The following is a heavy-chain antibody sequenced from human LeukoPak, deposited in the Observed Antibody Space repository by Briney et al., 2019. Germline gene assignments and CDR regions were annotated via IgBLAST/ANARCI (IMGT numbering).Heavy chain of an antibody. J-gene: IGHJ4*02. Sequence: GESLKISCKGSGYSFTSYWIGWVRQMHGKGREWMGIIYPGDSDTRYSPSFQGQVTISADKSISTAYLQWSSLKASDTAMYYCARLSGDDPGWSFTYYFDYWGQGTLVTVSS. CDR2: IYPGDSDT. D-gene: IGHD3-3*01. CDR1: GYSFTSYW. CDR3: ARLSGDDPGWSFTYYFDY. V-gene: IGHV5-51*01.